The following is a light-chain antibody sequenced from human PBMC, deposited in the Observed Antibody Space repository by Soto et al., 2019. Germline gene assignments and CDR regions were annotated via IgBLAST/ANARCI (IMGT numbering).Light chain of an antibody. Sequence: QSVLTQPASVSGSPGQSITISCTGTNSDIGDYDYVSWYQHHPGKAPKLMIHEVTNRPSGVSNRFSGSKSGNTASLTISGLQAADEADYYCSLYTSENTYVFGTGTKLTVL. CDR2: EVT. CDR3: SLYTSENTYV. CDR1: NSDIGDYDY. J-gene: IGLJ1*01. V-gene: IGLV2-14*01.